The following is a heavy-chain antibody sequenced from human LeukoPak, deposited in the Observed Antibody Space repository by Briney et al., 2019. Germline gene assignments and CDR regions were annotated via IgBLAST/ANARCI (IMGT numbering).Heavy chain of an antibody. J-gene: IGHJ6*03. CDR3: ARMGLLSYYIDF. D-gene: IGHD3-22*01. CDR1: GSTFSSTG. Sequence: GGSLRLSCSASGSTFSSTGMTWVRQAPGKGLEWVSSISAGGASTYYADSVKGRFTISRDNSRDTLYLQMNSLRAEDTAVYYCARMGLLSYYIDFWGKGTTVTVS. CDR2: ISAGGAST. V-gene: IGHV3-23*01.